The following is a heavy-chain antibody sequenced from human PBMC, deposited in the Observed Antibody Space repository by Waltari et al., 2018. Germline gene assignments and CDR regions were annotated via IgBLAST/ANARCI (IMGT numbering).Heavy chain of an antibody. CDR3: AGGGGFLCDI. CDR2: NKTVWSEF. Sequence: EVQLVESGGGLVQHGGSLRLSCAVSGFTFSSLWMSGLRQVPGKVLEGVTKNKTVWSEFYYVDSLMGRFTISRDNAKNSLYLQMNSLTTEDTAVYYCAGGGGFLCDIWGQGTLVTVSS. V-gene: IGHV3-7*01. J-gene: IGHJ3*02. CDR1: GFTFSSLW. D-gene: IGHD3-3*01.